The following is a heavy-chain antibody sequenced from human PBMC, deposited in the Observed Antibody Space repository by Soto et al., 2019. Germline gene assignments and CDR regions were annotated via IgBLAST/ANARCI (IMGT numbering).Heavy chain of an antibody. CDR3: ARTPYDFWSSGQYLFDH. V-gene: IGHV3-23*01. Sequence: GGSLRLSCAASGFTFSSHAMSWVRQVPGKGLGCVSGISGSGGTTFYADSVKGRFTISRDNSKKTLFLQMNSPRDEDTAIYFCARTPYDFWSSGQYLFDHWGQGTLVTVSS. J-gene: IGHJ4*02. CDR1: GFTFSSHA. CDR2: ISGSGGTT. D-gene: IGHD3-3*01.